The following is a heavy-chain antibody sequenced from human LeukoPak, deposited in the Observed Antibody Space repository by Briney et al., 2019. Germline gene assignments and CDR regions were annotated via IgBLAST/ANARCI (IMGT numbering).Heavy chain of an antibody. D-gene: IGHD2-8*01. CDR3: ANGNRCTSPNCLGYYYFYMDV. J-gene: IGHJ6*03. V-gene: IGHV3-23*01. Sequence: GGSLRLSCAASGFTFSSYAMNWVRQAPGRGLEWVSGFSGSGGTTYYADSVKGRFTISRDNSKNTLYLQINSLSAEDTAVYYCANGNRCTSPNCLGYYYFYMDVWGKGTTVTVSS. CDR2: FSGSGGTT. CDR1: GFTFSSYA.